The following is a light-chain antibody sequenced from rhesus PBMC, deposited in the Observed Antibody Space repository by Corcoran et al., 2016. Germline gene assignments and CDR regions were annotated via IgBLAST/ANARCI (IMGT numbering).Light chain of an antibody. CDR1: QDISIW. CDR2: KAS. J-gene: IGKJ4*01. Sequence: DIQMTQSPSSLSASVGDKVTITCRASQDISIWLAWYQQKPGKAPKLLIYKASSLQSGVPSRFSGLGSGTDFTLTISRLQPEDFASYYCLQYSSSPFAFGGGTKVELK. CDR3: LQYSSSPFA. V-gene: IGKV1-22*01.